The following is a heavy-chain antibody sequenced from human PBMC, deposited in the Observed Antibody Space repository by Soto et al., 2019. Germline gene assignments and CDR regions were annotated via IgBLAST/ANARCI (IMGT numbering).Heavy chain of an antibody. CDR2: ISAHNGNT. V-gene: IGHV1-18*01. Sequence: QVHLVQSGAEVKKPGASVKVSCKGSGYAFTTYGITWVRQAPGQGLEWMGWISAHNGNTNYAQKLQGRVTVTRDTSTSTAYMELRSLRSDDTAVYYCARGRYGDYWGQGALVTVSA. CDR1: GYAFTTYG. J-gene: IGHJ4*02. D-gene: IGHD1-1*01. CDR3: ARGRYGDY.